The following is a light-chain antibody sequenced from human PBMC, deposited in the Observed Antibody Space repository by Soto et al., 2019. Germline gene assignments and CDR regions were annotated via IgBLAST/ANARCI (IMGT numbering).Light chain of an antibody. V-gene: IGKV3-20*01. Sequence: EIVLTQAPGTLSLSPGERATLSCRASQTIINKYLAWYQQKPGQAPRLLIHDASSRATGIPDRFSGSGSGTDFTLTISRLEPEDSAVYYCQQCATSPLTFGQGTKVEIK. CDR3: QQCATSPLT. CDR2: DAS. J-gene: IGKJ1*01. CDR1: QTIINKY.